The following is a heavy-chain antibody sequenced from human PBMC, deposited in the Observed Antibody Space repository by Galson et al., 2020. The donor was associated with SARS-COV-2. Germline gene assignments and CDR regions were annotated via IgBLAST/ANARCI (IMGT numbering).Heavy chain of an antibody. CDR3: ARSYYDFWSGYPLSAFDM. CDR1: GFSFSTYT. J-gene: IGHJ3*02. D-gene: IGHD3-3*01. CDR2: ISYDGSSK. Sequence: GESLKISCAASGFSFSTYTMHWVRQAPGKGLEWVAVISYDGSSKNYVDSVKGRFTISRDNSKNTLYLQMNSLRAEDTAVYYCARSYYDFWSGYPLSAFDMWGQGTIVTVSS. V-gene: IGHV3-30-3*01.